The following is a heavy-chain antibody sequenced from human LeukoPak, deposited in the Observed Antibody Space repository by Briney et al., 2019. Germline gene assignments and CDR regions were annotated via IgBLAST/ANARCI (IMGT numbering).Heavy chain of an antibody. CDR1: GGSISSGSYY. CDR2: IYTSGST. CDR3: ARYYYYMDV. Sequence: SQTLSLTCTVSGGSISSGSYYWSWIRQPAGKGLEWIGRIYTSGSTNYNPSLKSRVIISVDTSKNQFSLKLSSVTAADTAVYYCARYYYYMDVWGKGTTVTVSS. V-gene: IGHV4-61*02. J-gene: IGHJ6*03.